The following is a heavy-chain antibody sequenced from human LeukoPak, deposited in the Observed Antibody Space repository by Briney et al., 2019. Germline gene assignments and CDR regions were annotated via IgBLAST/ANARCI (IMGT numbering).Heavy chain of an antibody. CDR1: GFTFSNFG. V-gene: IGHV3-23*01. J-gene: IGHJ4*02. CDR2: ISGGCDTT. Sequence: GGSLRLSCAASGFTFSNFGMSWVRQAPGRGLEWVSGISGGCDTTYYAESVKGRFTISRDNSKSTVFLQMNSLSAEDTALYYCAKTNGYYDYWGQGTLVAVSS. CDR3: AKTNGYYDY. D-gene: IGHD3-22*01.